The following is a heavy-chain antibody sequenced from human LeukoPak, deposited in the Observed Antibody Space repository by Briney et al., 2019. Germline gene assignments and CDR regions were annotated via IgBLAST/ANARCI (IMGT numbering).Heavy chain of an antibody. CDR2: IWYDGSNK. J-gene: IGHJ3*02. D-gene: IGHD4-17*01. Sequence: PGRSLRLSCVASGFTFSGHGMHWVRQAPGKWLEWVTVIWYDGSNKYYADSVKGRFTISRDNSKNTLYLQMNSLRAEDTAVYYCAKYGDYDAFDIWGQGTMVTVSS. CDR1: GFTFSGHG. CDR3: AKYGDYDAFDI. V-gene: IGHV3-33*06.